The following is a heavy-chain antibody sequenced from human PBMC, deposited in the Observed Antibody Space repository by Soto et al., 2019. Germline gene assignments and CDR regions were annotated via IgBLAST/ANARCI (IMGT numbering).Heavy chain of an antibody. D-gene: IGHD3-3*01. V-gene: IGHV3-48*02. Sequence: PGGSLRLSCAASGFTFSSYSMNWVSQAPGKGLEWVSYISSSSSTIYYADSVKGRFTISRDNAKNSLYLQMNSLRDEDTAVYYCARDRDYDLWSGYYTVYYYYGMDVWGQGTTVTVSS. J-gene: IGHJ6*02. CDR1: GFTFSSYS. CDR3: ARDRDYDLWSGYYTVYYYYGMDV. CDR2: ISSSSSTI.